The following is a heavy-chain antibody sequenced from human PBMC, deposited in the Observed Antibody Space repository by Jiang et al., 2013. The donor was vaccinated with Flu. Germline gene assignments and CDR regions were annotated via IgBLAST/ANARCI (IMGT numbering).Heavy chain of an antibody. CDR1: GFTFSSYA. CDR3: AKDSGPYGDYYDY. Sequence: ASGFTFSSYAMSWVRQAPGKGLEWVSAISGSGGSTYYADSVKGRFTISRDNSKNTLYLQMNSLRAEDTAVYYCAKDSGPYGDYYDYWGQGTLVTVSS. J-gene: IGHJ4*02. V-gene: IGHV3-23*01. CDR2: ISGSGGST. D-gene: IGHD4-17*01.